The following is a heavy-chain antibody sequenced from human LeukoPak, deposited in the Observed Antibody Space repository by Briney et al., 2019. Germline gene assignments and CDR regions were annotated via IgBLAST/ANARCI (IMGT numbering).Heavy chain of an antibody. CDR1: GGSISSGDYY. D-gene: IGHD2-15*01. V-gene: IGHV4-30-4*01. J-gene: IGHJ4*02. CDR3: ARVEHQDYYFDY. CDR2: IYCSGST. Sequence: SETLSLTCTVSGGSISSGDYYWSWIRQPPGKGLEWIGYIYCSGSTYYNPSLKSRVTISVDTSKNQFSLKLSSVTAADTAVYYCARVEHQDYYFDYWGQGTLVTVSS.